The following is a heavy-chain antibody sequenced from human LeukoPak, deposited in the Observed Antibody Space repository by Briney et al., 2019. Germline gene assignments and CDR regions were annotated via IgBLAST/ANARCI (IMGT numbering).Heavy chain of an antibody. Sequence: SETLSLTCTVSGGSISSSSYYWGWIRQPPGKGPEWIGSIYYSGSTYYNPSLKSRVTISVDTSKNQFSLKLSSVTAADTAVYYCARQWLRFPYYFDYWGQGTLVTVSS. D-gene: IGHD5-12*01. CDR3: ARQWLRFPYYFDY. V-gene: IGHV4-39*01. CDR2: IYYSGST. CDR1: GGSISSSSYY. J-gene: IGHJ4*02.